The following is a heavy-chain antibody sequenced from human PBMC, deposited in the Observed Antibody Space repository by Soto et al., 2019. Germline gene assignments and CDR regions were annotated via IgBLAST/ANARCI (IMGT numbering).Heavy chain of an antibody. CDR1: GYTFTSYA. J-gene: IGHJ6*02. CDR2: INAGNGNT. CDR3: ARGREEYYYGMDV. V-gene: IGHV1-3*05. D-gene: IGHD3-10*01. Sequence: QVQLVQSGAEEKKPGASVKVSCKASGYTFTSYAMHWVRQAPGQRLEWMGWINAGNGNTKYSQKFQGRVTITRDTSASPAYMERSSLRSEDTAVYYCARGREEYYYGMDVWGHGTTVTVSS.